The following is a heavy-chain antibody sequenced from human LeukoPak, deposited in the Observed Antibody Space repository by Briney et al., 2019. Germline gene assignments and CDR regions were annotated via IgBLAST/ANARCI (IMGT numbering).Heavy chain of an antibody. J-gene: IGHJ5*02. V-gene: IGHV4-59*01. D-gene: IGHD1-26*01. Sequence: SETLSLTCTVSGGSISSYYWSWIRQPPGKGLEWIGYIYYSGSTNYNPSLKSRVTISVDTSKNQFSLKLSSVTAADTAVYYCARHRWIVGGTSWFDPWGQGTLVTVSS. CDR3: ARHRWIVGGTSWFDP. CDR2: IYYSGST. CDR1: GGSISSYY.